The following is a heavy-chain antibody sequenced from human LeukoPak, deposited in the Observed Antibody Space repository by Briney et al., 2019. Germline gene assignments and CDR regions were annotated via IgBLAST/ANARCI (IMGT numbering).Heavy chain of an antibody. V-gene: IGHV3-21*01. CDR2: IISSSSYI. D-gene: IGHD6-19*01. CDR1: GFTFSSYS. CDR3: AIGESIAVYVGLFDY. J-gene: IGHJ4*02. Sequence: GGSLRLSCAASGFTFSSYSMNWVRQAPGKGLEWVSSIISSSSYIYYADSVKGRFTISRDNAKNSLYLQMNSLRAEDTAVYYCAIGESIAVYVGLFDYWGQGTLVTVSS.